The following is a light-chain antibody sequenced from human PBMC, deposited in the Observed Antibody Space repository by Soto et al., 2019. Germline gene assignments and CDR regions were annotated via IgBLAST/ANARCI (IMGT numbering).Light chain of an antibody. Sequence: DIQLTQSPSFLSASVGDRVTITCRASQGISSYLAWYQKRPGKAPKLLMYGASTLQSGVPSRFSGNDSGTPFTLTINTPQPEDFSTYYCQQLNNFPRTFGQGTKVE. CDR2: GAS. CDR1: QGISSY. V-gene: IGKV1-9*01. CDR3: QQLNNFPRT. J-gene: IGKJ1*01.